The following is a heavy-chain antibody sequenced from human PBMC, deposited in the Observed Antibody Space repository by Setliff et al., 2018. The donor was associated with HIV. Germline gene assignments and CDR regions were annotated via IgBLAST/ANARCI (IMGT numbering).Heavy chain of an antibody. D-gene: IGHD4-17*01. CDR1: GDSISRRI. CDR3: ASPMPGYGGTWIEDVAFEI. Sequence: PSETLSLTCTVSGDSISRRIYYWVRQAPGKGLEWVSTVGCWGTCTYFADSVKGRFTISADTSKNTLYLQMTSLRVEDTAVYYCASPMPGYGGTWIEDVAFEIWGQGTTVTVSS. V-gene: IGHV3-23*01. CDR2: VGCWGTCT. J-gene: IGHJ3*02.